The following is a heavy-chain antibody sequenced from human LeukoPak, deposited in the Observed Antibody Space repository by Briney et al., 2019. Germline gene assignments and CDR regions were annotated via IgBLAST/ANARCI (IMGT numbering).Heavy chain of an antibody. J-gene: IGHJ2*01. Sequence: GGSLRLSCAASGFTFDDYAMHWVRQAPGKGLEWVSGISWNSGSIGYADSVKGRFTISRDNAKNSLYLQMNSLRAEDTASYYCAKALGGRAYWYFDLWGRGTLVTVSS. V-gene: IGHV3-9*01. CDR2: ISWNSGSI. CDR1: GFTFDDYA. D-gene: IGHD3-16*01. CDR3: AKALGGRAYWYFDL.